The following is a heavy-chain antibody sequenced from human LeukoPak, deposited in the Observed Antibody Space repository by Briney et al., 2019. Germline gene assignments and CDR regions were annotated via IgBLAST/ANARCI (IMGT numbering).Heavy chain of an antibody. J-gene: IGHJ4*02. CDR1: GFTFGIYE. CDR3: ARGAGSYPFFDY. D-gene: IGHD1-26*01. Sequence: GGSLRLSCAASGFTFGIYEMNWVRQAPGKGPEWISYISDSGNTIYYGDSAKGRFTISGDNAKNSLYLQMNSLRAEDTAIYYCARGAGSYPFFDYWGQGTLVTVSS. V-gene: IGHV3-48*03. CDR2: ISDSGNTI.